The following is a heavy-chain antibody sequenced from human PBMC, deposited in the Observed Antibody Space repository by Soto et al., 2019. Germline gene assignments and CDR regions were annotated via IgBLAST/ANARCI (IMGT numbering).Heavy chain of an antibody. CDR2: IYYSGST. CDR3: ARFCSGYDFGGFDD. J-gene: IGHJ4*02. V-gene: IGHV4-59*01. CDR1: GGSISSYY. D-gene: IGHD5-12*01. Sequence: SETLSLTCTVSGGSISSYYWSWIRQPPGKGLEGIGYIYYSGSTNYNPSLKRRVTISVDTSKNQFSLKLSSVTAADTAVYYCARFCSGYDFGGFDDWGQGTLVPVSS.